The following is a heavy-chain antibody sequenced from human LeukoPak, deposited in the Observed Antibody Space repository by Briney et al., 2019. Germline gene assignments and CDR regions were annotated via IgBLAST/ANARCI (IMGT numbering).Heavy chain of an antibody. D-gene: IGHD3-22*01. Sequence: ASVKVSCKASGFTFTRSAMQWVRQARGQRLEWIGWIVVGSGNTNYAQTFQERVTITRDMSTSTAYMELSSLRSEDTAVYYCAAADCYDSSGYYPYAFHIWGQGTMVTVSS. CDR3: AAADCYDSSGYYPYAFHI. J-gene: IGHJ3*02. V-gene: IGHV1-58*02. CDR1: GFTFTRSA. CDR2: IVVGSGNT.